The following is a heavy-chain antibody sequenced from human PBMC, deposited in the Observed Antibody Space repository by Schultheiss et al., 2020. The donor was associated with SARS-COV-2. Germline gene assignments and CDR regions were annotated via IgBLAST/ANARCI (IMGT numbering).Heavy chain of an antibody. CDR1: GGTFSSYA. V-gene: IGHV1-18*01. CDR3: ARVRDSNTFDY. D-gene: IGHD4-11*01. CDR2: ISAYNGNT. Sequence: ASVKVSCKASGGTFSSYAISWVRQAPGQGLEWMGWISAYNGNTNYAQKFQGRVTMTRDTSTSTAYMELRSLRSDDTAVYFCARVRDSNTFDYWGQGTLVTVAS. J-gene: IGHJ4*02.